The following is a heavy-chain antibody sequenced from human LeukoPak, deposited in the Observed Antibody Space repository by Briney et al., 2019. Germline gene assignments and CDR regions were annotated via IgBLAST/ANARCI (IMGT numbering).Heavy chain of an antibody. CDR3: AKGNYYDFWSGREKNFDY. V-gene: IGHV3-23*01. J-gene: IGHJ4*02. CDR1: GFTFSSYA. D-gene: IGHD3-3*01. Sequence: GGSLRLSCAASGFTFSSYAMSWVRQAPGKGLEWVSANSGSGGSTYYADSVKGRFTISRDNSKNTLYLQMNSLRAEDTAVYYCAKGNYYDFWSGREKNFDYWGQGTLVTVSS. CDR2: NSGSGGST.